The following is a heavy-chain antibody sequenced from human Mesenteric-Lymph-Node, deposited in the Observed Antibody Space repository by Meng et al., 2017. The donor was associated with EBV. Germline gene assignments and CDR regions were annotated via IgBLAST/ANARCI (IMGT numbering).Heavy chain of an antibody. CDR1: GGSISGNNW. CDR3: ARVSEISGTWLDC. D-gene: IGHD1-7*01. Sequence: VQLQGSGPGLVKPWVTLSPTCAVFGGSISGNNWCSWIRQPPGKGLEWIGEVLHIGSTNYNPSLKSRVTISLDKSKNQFSLKLTSVTAADTAVYFCARVSEISGTWLDCWGQGTLVTVSS. J-gene: IGHJ1*01. CDR2: VLHIGST. V-gene: IGHV4-4*02.